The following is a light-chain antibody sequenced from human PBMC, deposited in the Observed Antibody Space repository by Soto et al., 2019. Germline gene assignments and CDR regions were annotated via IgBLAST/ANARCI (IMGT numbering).Light chain of an antibody. Sequence: EIVMTQSPGTLSVSPGERATLSCRASQSVSSNLAWYQQKAGQGPRLLIYDTSTRASGVPARFSGSGSGTEFTLTIISLQSEDFAVYYCQQYKNWPPYTFGQGTKLEIK. V-gene: IGKV3-15*01. CDR2: DTS. CDR1: QSVSSN. CDR3: QQYKNWPPYT. J-gene: IGKJ2*01.